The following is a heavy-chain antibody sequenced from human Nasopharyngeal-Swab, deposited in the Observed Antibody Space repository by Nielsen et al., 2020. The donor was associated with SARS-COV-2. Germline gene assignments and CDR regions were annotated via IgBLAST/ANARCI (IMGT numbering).Heavy chain of an antibody. D-gene: IGHD5-24*01. J-gene: IGHJ5*02. Sequence: WVRQAPGQGLEWMGRIIPILGIPNYAQKFQGRLTITADTSTTTAYMELRSLRSEDTAVYYCASPVEMSTTWGQGTLVTVSS. V-gene: IGHV1-69*02. CDR3: ASPVEMSTT. CDR2: IIPILGIP.